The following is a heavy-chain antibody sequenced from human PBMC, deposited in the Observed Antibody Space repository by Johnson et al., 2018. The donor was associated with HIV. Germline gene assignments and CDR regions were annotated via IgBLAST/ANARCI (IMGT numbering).Heavy chain of an antibody. Sequence: QEQLVESGGGVVQPGRSLRLSCAASGFTFSSYGMHWVRQAPGKGLEWVAVIWYDGSNNYYADSVKGRFTISRDNSKNTLYLQMNSLRAEDTAVYYCAKDPGITMIAHAFDIWGQGTMVTVSS. CDR2: IWYDGSNN. CDR3: AKDPGITMIAHAFDI. J-gene: IGHJ3*02. CDR1: GFTFSSYG. D-gene: IGHD3-22*01. V-gene: IGHV3-33*06.